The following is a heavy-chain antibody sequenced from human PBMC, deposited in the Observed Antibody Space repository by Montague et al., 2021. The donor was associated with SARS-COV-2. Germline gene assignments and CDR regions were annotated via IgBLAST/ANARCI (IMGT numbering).Heavy chain of an antibody. D-gene: IGHD2-2*01. J-gene: IGHJ5*02. Sequence: TLSLTCTVSGGSISSDDYYWSWIRQPPGKGLEWIGYIYYSGTTYYNPSLKSRVTITVGTSKNQFSLKLRSVTAADTAVFYCARDQSSWGQGTLVTVSS. CDR3: ARDQSS. CDR1: GGSISSDDYY. CDR2: IYYSGTT. V-gene: IGHV4-30-4*08.